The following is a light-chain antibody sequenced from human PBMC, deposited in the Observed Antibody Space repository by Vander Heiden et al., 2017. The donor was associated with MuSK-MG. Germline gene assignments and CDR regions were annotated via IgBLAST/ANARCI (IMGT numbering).Light chain of an antibody. V-gene: IGKV1-39*01. CDR2: AAS. CDR1: QSISSY. J-gene: IGKJ3*01. CDR3: QQCDSNPFT. Sequence: DIQMTQSPSSLSASVEDRVTITCRASQSISSYLNWYQQKPGKAPKLLIYAASSFQGGVPSRFSGSGSGTHFTLTVSRLQSEDFASYFCQQCDSNPFTFGHGTKVDIK.